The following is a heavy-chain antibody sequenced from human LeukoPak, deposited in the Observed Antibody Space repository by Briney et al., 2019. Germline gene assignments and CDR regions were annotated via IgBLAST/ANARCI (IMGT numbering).Heavy chain of an antibody. CDR3: AKGGHYTYFEY. CDR2: ISADGAST. CDR1: GLTFRNYA. J-gene: IGHJ4*02. V-gene: IGHV3-23*01. Sequence: GGSLRLTCAASGLTFRNYAMTWVRQAPGKGLEWVSTISADGASTFYADSVRGRFTISRDNSENTLYLQMDSLRAEDTAVYYCAKGGHYTYFEYWGQGTLVTVSS. D-gene: IGHD3-3*01.